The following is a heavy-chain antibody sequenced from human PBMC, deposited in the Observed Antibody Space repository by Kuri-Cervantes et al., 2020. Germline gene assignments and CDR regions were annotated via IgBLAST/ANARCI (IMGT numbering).Heavy chain of an antibody. J-gene: IGHJ3*02. V-gene: IGHV3-9*01. CDR1: GFTIDDYG. D-gene: IGHD5-24*01. CDR2: ISWNSGTI. Sequence: SLKTFCAASGFTIDDYGLHGVRQISGKGLEWVSSISWNSGTIGYADFVKGRFTISRDNAKNSLYLQMNSLRAEDTAVYYCAKGSVGMATFGGFDIWGQGTMVTVSS. CDR3: AKGSVGMATFGGFDI.